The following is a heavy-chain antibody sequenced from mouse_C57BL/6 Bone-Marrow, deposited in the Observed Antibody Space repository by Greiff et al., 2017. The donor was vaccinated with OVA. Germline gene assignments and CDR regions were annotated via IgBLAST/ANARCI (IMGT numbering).Heavy chain of an antibody. J-gene: IGHJ1*03. CDR3: ARNGIYYRGYFDV. D-gene: IGHD1-1*01. V-gene: IGHV2-2*01. CDR2: IWRGGST. Sequence: QVQLQQSGPGLVQPSQRLSITCTVSGFSLTSYGVHWVRQSPGKGLEWLGVIWRGGSTAYNAAFISRLSISKDNSKSQVFFKMNSLQADDTAIYYCARNGIYYRGYFDVWGTGTTVTVSS. CDR1: GFSLTSYG.